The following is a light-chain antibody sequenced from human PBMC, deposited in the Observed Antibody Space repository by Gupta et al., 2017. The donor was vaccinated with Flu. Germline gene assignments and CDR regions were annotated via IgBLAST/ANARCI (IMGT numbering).Light chain of an antibody. V-gene: IGKV4-1*01. J-gene: IGKJ2*01. Sequence: DIVITQSPDSLAVSLGERATINCRSSQSVLYSSNNKNYIAWYQQKPGQPPKVLIYWASTRESGVPDRFSGSGSGAEFTLTINSLRAEDVAVYCCQQYYNTPYTFGQGTKLEIK. CDR3: QQYYNTPYT. CDR2: WAS. CDR1: QSVLYSSNNKNY.